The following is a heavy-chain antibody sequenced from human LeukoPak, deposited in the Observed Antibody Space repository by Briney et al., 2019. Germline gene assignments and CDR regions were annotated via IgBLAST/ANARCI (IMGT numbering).Heavy chain of an antibody. CDR3: AKVRTYFYHGLDV. CDR1: GFTFSTCA. CDR2: ISGTTSGT. D-gene: IGHD1-14*01. J-gene: IGHJ6*02. V-gene: IGHV3-23*01. Sequence: PGGSLRLSCAASGFTFSTCAMSWVRQAPGKGLEWVSGISGTTSGTYYADSVKGRFTISRDNSKDALFLQVNSLRADATAVYYCAKVRTYFYHGLDVWGQGTTVTVSS.